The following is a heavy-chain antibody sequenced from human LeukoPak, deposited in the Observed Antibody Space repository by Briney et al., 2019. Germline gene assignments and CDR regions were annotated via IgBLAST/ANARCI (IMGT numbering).Heavy chain of an antibody. CDR3: ARIYCSTCYVPNDDNWFDP. CDR2: IYPGGSDT. Sequence: GESLKISCKGSGYSFPNYWIVWVRQMPGKGLEWMGIIYPGGSDTRYSPSFQGQVTISADKSISTAYLQWSSLKASDTAMYFCARIYCSTCYVPNDDNWFDPGAREPWSPSPQ. J-gene: IGHJ5*02. V-gene: IGHV5-51*01. CDR1: GYSFPNYW. D-gene: IGHD2-2*01.